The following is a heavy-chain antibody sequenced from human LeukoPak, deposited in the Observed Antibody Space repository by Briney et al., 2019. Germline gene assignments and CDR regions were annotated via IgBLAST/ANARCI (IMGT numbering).Heavy chain of an antibody. D-gene: IGHD1-7*01. Sequence: GGSLRLSCAVSGFTFSSSWIHWVRQGPGKGRVWVARMNGDGSTINYADSVKGRFTISRDNAKNTVYLQMSSLRDEDTAIYYCARAGNFRFDYWGQGTLVTVSS. CDR2: MNGDGSTI. V-gene: IGHV3-74*01. J-gene: IGHJ4*02. CDR1: GFTFSSSW. CDR3: ARAGNFRFDY.